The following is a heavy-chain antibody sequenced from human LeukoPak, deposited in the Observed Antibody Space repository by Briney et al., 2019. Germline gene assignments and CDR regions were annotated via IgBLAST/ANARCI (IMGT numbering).Heavy chain of an antibody. J-gene: IGHJ4*02. CDR1: GGSISSYY. Sequence: KASETLSLTCTVSGGSISSYYWSWIRQPPGKGLEWIGYIYYSGSTNYNPSLKSRVTISVDTSKNQFSLKLSSVTAADTAVYYCARVKRDFWSGYSLDYWGQGTLVTVSS. CDR3: ARVKRDFWSGYSLDY. V-gene: IGHV4-59*01. D-gene: IGHD3-3*01. CDR2: IYYSGST.